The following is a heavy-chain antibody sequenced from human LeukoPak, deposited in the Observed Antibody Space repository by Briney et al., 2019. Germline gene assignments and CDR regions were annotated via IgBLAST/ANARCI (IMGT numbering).Heavy chain of an antibody. J-gene: IGHJ3*02. CDR3: ARASQDYYGSGSYYRGGDAFDI. V-gene: IGHV1-69*04. Sequence: SVKVSCKTSGGTFLNYAISWVRPAPGQGLEWMGRIIPILGIANYAQKFQARVTLTADKSTSTAYMELSSLRSDDTAVYYCARASQDYYGSGSYYRGGDAFDIWGQGTMVTVSS. D-gene: IGHD3-10*01. CDR1: GGTFLNYA. CDR2: IIPILGIA.